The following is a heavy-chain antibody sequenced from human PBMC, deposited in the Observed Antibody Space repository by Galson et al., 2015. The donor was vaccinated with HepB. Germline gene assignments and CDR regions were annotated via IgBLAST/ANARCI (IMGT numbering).Heavy chain of an antibody. V-gene: IGHV3-21*01. CDR2: ISSSSSYI. Sequence: SLRLSCAASGFTFSSYSVNWVRQAPGKGLEWVSSISSSSSYIYYADSVKGRFTISRDNAKNSLYLQMNSLRAEDTAVYYCAREVWRSGGSCYDLWGQGTLVTVSS. J-gene: IGHJ5*02. D-gene: IGHD2-15*01. CDR1: GFTFSSYS. CDR3: AREVWRSGGSCYDL.